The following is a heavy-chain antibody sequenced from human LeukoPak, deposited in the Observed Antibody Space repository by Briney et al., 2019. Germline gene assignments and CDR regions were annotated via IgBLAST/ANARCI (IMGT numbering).Heavy chain of an antibody. J-gene: IGHJ4*02. V-gene: IGHV3-30*03. Sequence: GGSLTLSCAASGFTFNNYGMHWVRQAPGKGLEWVAVISYDGSNKYYADSVKGRFTISRDNSKNTLYLQMNSLRAEDTAVYYCARRLWFGELPDYWGQGTLVTVSS. CDR3: ARRLWFGELPDY. CDR2: ISYDGSNK. CDR1: GFTFNNYG. D-gene: IGHD3-10*01.